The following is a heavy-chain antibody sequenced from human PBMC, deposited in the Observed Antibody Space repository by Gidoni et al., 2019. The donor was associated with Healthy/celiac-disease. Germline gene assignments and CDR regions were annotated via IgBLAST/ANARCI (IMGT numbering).Heavy chain of an antibody. CDR2: IWYDGSNK. V-gene: IGHV3-33*01. CDR3: ARKQEVVPAAIRSYYGMDV. CDR1: GFTFSSYG. D-gene: IGHD2-2*02. J-gene: IGHJ6*02. Sequence: QVQLVESGGGVVQPGRSLRLSCAASGFTFSSYGMHWVRQAPGKGLEWVAVIWYDGSNKYYADSVKGRFTISRDNSKNTLYLQMNSLRAEDTAVYYCARKQEVVPAAIRSYYGMDVWGQGTTVTVSS.